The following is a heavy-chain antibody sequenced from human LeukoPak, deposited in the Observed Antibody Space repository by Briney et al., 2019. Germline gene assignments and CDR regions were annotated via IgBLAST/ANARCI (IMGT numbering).Heavy chain of an antibody. D-gene: IGHD3-10*01. Sequence: ASVKVSCKASGYTFTSYGISWVRQAPGQGLEWMGWISAYNGNTNYAQKLQGRVTMTTDTSTSTAYMELRSLRSDDTAVYYCARDRVLLWFGELLPPDYWGQGTLVTVSS. J-gene: IGHJ4*02. CDR2: ISAYNGNT. V-gene: IGHV1-18*01. CDR3: ARDRVLLWFGELLPPDY. CDR1: GYTFTSYG.